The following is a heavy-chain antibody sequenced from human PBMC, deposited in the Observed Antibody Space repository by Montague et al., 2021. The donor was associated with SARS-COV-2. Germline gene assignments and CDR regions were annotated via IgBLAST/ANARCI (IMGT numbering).Heavy chain of an antibody. V-gene: IGHV4-4*07. D-gene: IGHD6-6*01. Sequence: SETLSLTCAVSGGSITGFSWSWVRQPAGKGLEWIGRVTTSGTINYSPSLRSRVTMSVDTSKNQFSLNLNSVTAADTAIYYCARTPARPLSLDSWGQGTLVTVSS. CDR2: VTTSGTI. CDR1: GGSITGFS. CDR3: ARTPARPLSLDS. J-gene: IGHJ4*02.